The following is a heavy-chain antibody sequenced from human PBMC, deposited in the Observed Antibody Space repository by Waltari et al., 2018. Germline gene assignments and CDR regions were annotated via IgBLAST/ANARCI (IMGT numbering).Heavy chain of an antibody. CDR1: GYTFTNYY. CDR3: ARVSLAADYYGLDV. V-gene: IGHV1-46*01. Sequence: QVQLVQSGAEVKKPGASVKVSCKASGYTFTNYYVHWVRQAPGQGLEGMAIINPAVCSTTYAQRFKGRVTVTRDTSTSTVYMDLSSLRSEDTAVYYCARVSLAADYYGLDVWGQGTTVTVSS. D-gene: IGHD6-13*01. CDR2: INPAVCST. J-gene: IGHJ6*02.